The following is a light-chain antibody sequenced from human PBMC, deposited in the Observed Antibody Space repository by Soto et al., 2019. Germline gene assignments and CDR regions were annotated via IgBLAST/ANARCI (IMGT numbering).Light chain of an antibody. CDR2: RNN. CDR1: SSNIGSNY. J-gene: IGLJ2*01. Sequence: QSVLTQPPSASATPGQRVTISCSGSSSNIGSNYVYWYQQLPGTAPKLLIYRNNQRPSGVPDRFSGSESGASASLVISGLRSEDEAHYFCAAWDDSLSGVVFGGGTKLTVL. V-gene: IGLV1-47*01. CDR3: AAWDDSLSGVV.